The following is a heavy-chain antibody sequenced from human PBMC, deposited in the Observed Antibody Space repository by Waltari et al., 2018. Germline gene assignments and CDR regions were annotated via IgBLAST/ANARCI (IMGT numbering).Heavy chain of an antibody. CDR1: GGSISSYY. Sequence: QVQLQESGPGLVKPSETLSLTCTVSGGSISSYYWSWIRQPPGKGLEWIGYIYYSGSTNYNPSLKSRVTISVDTSKNQFSLKLSSVTAADTAVYHCARGLFRVRGVISYFDYWGQGTLVTVSS. J-gene: IGHJ4*02. CDR2: IYYSGST. D-gene: IGHD3-10*01. V-gene: IGHV4-59*01. CDR3: ARGLFRVRGVISYFDY.